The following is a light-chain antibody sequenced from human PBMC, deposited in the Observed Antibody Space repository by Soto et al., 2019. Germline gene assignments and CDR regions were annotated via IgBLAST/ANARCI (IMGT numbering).Light chain of an antibody. V-gene: IGKV3-20*01. CDR3: QQYGSSPST. CDR2: GAS. Sequence: EIVLTQSPGTLSLSPGERATLSCRASQSVSSNYITWYQQKPGQAPRRLIFGASGRATGIPDRFSGSGSGTDFTVTISRLEPEDFAVYYCQQYGSSPSTFGQGTKGEIK. CDR1: QSVSSNY. J-gene: IGKJ1*01.